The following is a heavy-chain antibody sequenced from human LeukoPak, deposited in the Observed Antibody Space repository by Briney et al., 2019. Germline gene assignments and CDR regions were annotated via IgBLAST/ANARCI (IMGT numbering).Heavy chain of an antibody. Sequence: PSETLSLTCTVSGGSIRSYYWSWIRQPPGKGLEWIGYIYYSGSTNYNPSLKSRVTISVDTSKNQFSLKLSSVTAADTAVYYCARVGSRYDFWSGYYSGFDYWGQGTLVTVSS. J-gene: IGHJ4*02. CDR3: ARVGSRYDFWSGYYSGFDY. V-gene: IGHV4-59*01. CDR1: GGSIRSYY. CDR2: IYYSGST. D-gene: IGHD3-3*01.